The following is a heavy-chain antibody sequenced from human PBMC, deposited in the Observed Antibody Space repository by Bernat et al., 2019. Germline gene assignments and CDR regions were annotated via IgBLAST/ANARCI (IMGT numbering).Heavy chain of an antibody. D-gene: IGHD2-2*01. CDR2: FYYSGST. CDR3: ARETPKYCSSTSCYAHDAFDI. CDR1: GGSVSSGSYY. J-gene: IGHJ3*02. V-gene: IGHV4-61*01. Sequence: QVQLQESGPGLVKPSETLSLTCTVSGGSVSSGSYYWSWIRQPPGKGLEWIGYFYYSGSTTYNPSLKSRVTISLDTSKNQFSLKLSSVTAADTAVYYCARETPKYCSSTSCYAHDAFDIWGQGTMVTISS.